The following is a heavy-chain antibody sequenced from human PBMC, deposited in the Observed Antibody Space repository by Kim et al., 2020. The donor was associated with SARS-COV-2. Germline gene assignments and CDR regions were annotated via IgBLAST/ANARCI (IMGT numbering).Heavy chain of an antibody. CDR2: INESCGNT. CDR1: GFTFSRYA. Sequence: GGSLRLSCAASGFTFSRYAMSWVRQAPGKGLEWVSTINESCGNTHYADSVKGRFTISRDNSKNTLYLQMNGLRAEDTGVYYCAKDVPPDTIMAIFDYWGQAMAIFDYWGQGTLVTVSS. J-gene: IGHJ4*02. D-gene: IGHD3-9*01. CDR3: AKDVPPDTIMAIFDYWGQAMAIFDY. V-gene: IGHV3-23*01.